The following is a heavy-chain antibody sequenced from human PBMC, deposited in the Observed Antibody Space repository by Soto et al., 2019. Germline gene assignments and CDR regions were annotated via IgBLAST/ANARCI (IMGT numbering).Heavy chain of an antibody. J-gene: IGHJ4*02. CDR1: GYSFTSYW. CDR2: IDPSDSYT. V-gene: IGHV5-10-1*01. D-gene: IGHD3-3*01. CDR3: GRPGGLGGRWYYFDS. Sequence: PGASLKISCKGSGYSFTSYWISWLRQMPGKGLEWMGRIDPSDSYTNYSPSFQAHVTISADKSISTAYLQWSSLKASGTAMYSCGRPGGLGGRWYYFDSWGQRTLVPVSS.